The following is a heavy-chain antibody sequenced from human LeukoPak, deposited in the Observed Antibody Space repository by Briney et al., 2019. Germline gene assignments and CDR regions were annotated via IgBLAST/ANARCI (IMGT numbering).Heavy chain of an antibody. Sequence: ASVKVSCKASGYTFASYGISWVRQAPGQGLEWMGWISAYNGNTNYAQKPQGRVTMTTDTSTSTAYMELRSLRSDDTAVYYCARDPMRGGYLNWFDPWGQGTLVTVSS. V-gene: IGHV1-18*01. CDR1: GYTFASYG. CDR2: ISAYNGNT. J-gene: IGHJ5*02. D-gene: IGHD5-12*01. CDR3: ARDPMRGGYLNWFDP.